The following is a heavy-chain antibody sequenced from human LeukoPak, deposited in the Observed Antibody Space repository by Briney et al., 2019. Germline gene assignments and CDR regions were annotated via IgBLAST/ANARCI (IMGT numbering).Heavy chain of an antibody. D-gene: IGHD3-10*01. Sequence: SETLSLTCVVYGGPFTTYYWSWNRQPPGKGLEWIGEINHSGSTNYSPSLKSRVTLSVDTSKNQFSLKLNSVTAADTAVYYCAGPGAGDLDYWGQGTLVTVSS. CDR1: GGPFTTYY. CDR2: INHSGST. J-gene: IGHJ4*02. V-gene: IGHV4-34*01. CDR3: AGPGAGDLDY.